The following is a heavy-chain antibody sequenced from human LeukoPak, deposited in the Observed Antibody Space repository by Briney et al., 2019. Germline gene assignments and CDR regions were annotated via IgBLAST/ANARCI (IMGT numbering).Heavy chain of an antibody. CDR1: GFTFTTYA. D-gene: IGHD6-19*01. V-gene: IGHV3-23*01. Sequence: GDSLRLSCAASGFTFTTYAMSWVRQAPGKGLEWVSTVSGSGGSTYYADSVKGRFTISRDNSKNTLFLQMNSLRAEDTAVYYCAKDRSSGWYVSFDYWGQGTLVTVSS. CDR3: AKDRSSGWYVSFDY. J-gene: IGHJ4*02. CDR2: VSGSGGST.